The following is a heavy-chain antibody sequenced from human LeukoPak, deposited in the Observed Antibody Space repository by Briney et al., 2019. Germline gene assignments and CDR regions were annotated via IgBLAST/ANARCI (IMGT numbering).Heavy chain of an antibody. CDR3: AREGVYYYDSSGYYYYYGMDV. D-gene: IGHD3-22*01. J-gene: IGHJ6*02. V-gene: IGHV3-33*01. CDR2: IWDDGSNK. CDR1: GFTFSSYG. Sequence: PGRSLRLSCAASGFTFSSYGMDWVRQAPGKGLEWGAVIWDDGSNKYYADSVEGRFTISRDNSQNTLYLQMNSLRAEDTAVYYCAREGVYYYDSSGYYYYYGMDVWGQGTTVTVSS.